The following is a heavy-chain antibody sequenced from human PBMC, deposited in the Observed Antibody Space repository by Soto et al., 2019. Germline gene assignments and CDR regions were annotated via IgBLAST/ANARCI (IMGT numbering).Heavy chain of an antibody. CDR1: GYTFTSYD. D-gene: IGHD4-17*01. Sequence: QVQLVQSGAEVKKPGASVKVSCKASGYTFTSYDINWVRQATGQGLEWMGWMNPNSGNTGYAQKFKGRXTXTXXTSISTAYMELSSLRSEDTAVYYCASTLYGDNVDYWCQGTLVTVSS. CDR2: MNPNSGNT. J-gene: IGHJ4*02. CDR3: ASTLYGDNVDY. V-gene: IGHV1-8*01.